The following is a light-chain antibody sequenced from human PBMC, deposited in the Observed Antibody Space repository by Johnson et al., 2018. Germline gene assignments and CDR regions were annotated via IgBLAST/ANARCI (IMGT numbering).Light chain of an antibody. CDR1: SSNIGNNY. CDR3: GTWDSSLSAGNV. V-gene: IGLV1-51*02. Sequence: QSVLTQPPSVSAAPGQKVTISCSGSSSNIGNNYVSWYQQLPGTAPKLLIYENNKRPSGIPDRFSGSKSGTSATLGITGLQTGYEADYYCGTWDSSLSAGNVFGTGTKVNVL. CDR2: ENN. J-gene: IGLJ1*01.